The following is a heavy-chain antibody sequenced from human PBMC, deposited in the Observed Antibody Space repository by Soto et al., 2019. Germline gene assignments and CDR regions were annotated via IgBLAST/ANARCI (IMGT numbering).Heavy chain of an antibody. Sequence: SETLSLTCTVSGGSISSGGYYWSWIRQHPGKGLEWIGCIYYSGSTYYNPSLKSRVTISVDTSKNQFSLKLSSVTAADTAVYYCARIIYGDYVYDDYWGQGPLVTVSS. V-gene: IGHV4-31*03. CDR1: GGSISSGGYY. J-gene: IGHJ4*02. D-gene: IGHD4-17*01. CDR2: IYYSGST. CDR3: ARIIYGDYVYDDY.